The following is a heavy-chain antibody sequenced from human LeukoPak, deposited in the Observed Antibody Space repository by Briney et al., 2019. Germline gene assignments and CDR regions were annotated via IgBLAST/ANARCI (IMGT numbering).Heavy chain of an antibody. Sequence: PGRSLRLSCAASGFTFSSHAMHWVRQAPGKGLEWVAVISYDGSNKYYADSVKGRFTISRDNSKNTLYLQMNSLRAEDTAVYYCARVASDFWSPWLLPGVSDWGQGTLVTVSS. J-gene: IGHJ4*02. CDR1: GFTFSSHA. V-gene: IGHV3-30-3*01. D-gene: IGHD3-3*01. CDR2: ISYDGSNK. CDR3: ARVASDFWSPWLLPGVSD.